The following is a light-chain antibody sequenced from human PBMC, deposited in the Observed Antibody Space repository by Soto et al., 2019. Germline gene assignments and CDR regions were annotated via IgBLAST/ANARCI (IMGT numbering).Light chain of an antibody. J-gene: IGKJ2*01. Sequence: EIVLTQSPGTLSLSPGERATLSCRASQSVSSTYLAWYQQKPGQSPRLLIYGASNRATGIPDRFSGSGSGTDVTLTIIRLEPEDFAVYYCQQYGSSRTFGQGTKLEIK. V-gene: IGKV3-20*01. CDR1: QSVSSTY. CDR2: GAS. CDR3: QQYGSSRT.